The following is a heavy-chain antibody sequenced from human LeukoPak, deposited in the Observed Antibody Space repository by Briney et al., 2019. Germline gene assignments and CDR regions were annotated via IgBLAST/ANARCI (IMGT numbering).Heavy chain of an antibody. CDR1: GFTFSSYW. CDR3: ARGPSKSSSTSCYHY. V-gene: IGHV3-74*01. Sequence: GGSLRLSCAASGFTFSSYWMHWVRQAPGKGLVWVSRINTDGSSTSYADSVKGRFTISRDNAKNTLYLQMNSLRAEDTAVYYCARGPSKSSSTSCYHYWGQGTLVTVSS. CDR2: INTDGSST. D-gene: IGHD2-2*01. J-gene: IGHJ4*02.